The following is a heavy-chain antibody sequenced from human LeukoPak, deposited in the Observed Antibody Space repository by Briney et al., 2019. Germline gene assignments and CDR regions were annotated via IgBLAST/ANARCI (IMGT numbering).Heavy chain of an antibody. V-gene: IGHV3-33*01. D-gene: IGHD5-18*01. J-gene: IGHJ4*02. CDR3: ARARAMVFDY. Sequence: GRSLRLSCAASGFTFRSYGMHWVRQAPGKGLEWVAVIWYDGSNKYYADSVKGRFTISRDNSKNTLYLQMNSLRAEDTAVYYCARARAMVFDYWGQGTLVTVSS. CDR1: GFTFRSYG. CDR2: IWYDGSNK.